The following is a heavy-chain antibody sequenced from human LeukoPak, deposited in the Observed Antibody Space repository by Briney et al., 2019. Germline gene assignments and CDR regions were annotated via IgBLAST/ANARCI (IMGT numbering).Heavy chain of an antibody. Sequence: SVKVSCKASGFTFSTTAMQWVRQARGQRLEWIGWIAFGSGKTKYAQKFQERVTITRDMSTSTAYMELSSLRSEDTAVYYCAADLYYYDSSGYYYAGFDPWGQGTLVTVSS. J-gene: IGHJ5*02. V-gene: IGHV1-58*02. D-gene: IGHD3-22*01. CDR1: GFTFSTTA. CDR2: IAFGSGKT. CDR3: AADLYYYDSSGYYYAGFDP.